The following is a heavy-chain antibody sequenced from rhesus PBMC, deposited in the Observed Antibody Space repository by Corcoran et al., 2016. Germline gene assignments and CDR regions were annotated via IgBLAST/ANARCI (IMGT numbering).Heavy chain of an antibody. CDR2: IYRSTGNA. CDR1: GGSLSSGYG. CDR3: ARVPGIAAAGSFDY. V-gene: IGHV4-127*01. J-gene: IGHJ4*01. Sequence: QVQLKESGPGLVKPSETLSLTCAVSGGSLSSGYGWGWIRQPPGKGRGWIVTIYRSTGNANYDPALKRRVTISKDSSKNQLSLNLSSVTAADTAVYYCARVPGIAAAGSFDYWGQGVLVTVSS. D-gene: IGHD6-25*01.